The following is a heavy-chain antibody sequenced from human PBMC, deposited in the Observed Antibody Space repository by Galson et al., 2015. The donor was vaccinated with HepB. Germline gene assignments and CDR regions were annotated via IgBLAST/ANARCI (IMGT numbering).Heavy chain of an antibody. CDR2: IKSRGDGGAT. Sequence: SLRLSCAASGFPFSNAWMIWVRQAPGKGLQWVGRIKSRGDGGATDYAAPVKGRFTISRDDSKNTLYLQMNSLKTEDTAVYFCTTGSGMFWGQGTLVTVPS. V-gene: IGHV3-15*07. CDR1: GFPFSNAW. D-gene: IGHD1-26*01. J-gene: IGHJ4*02. CDR3: TTGSGMF.